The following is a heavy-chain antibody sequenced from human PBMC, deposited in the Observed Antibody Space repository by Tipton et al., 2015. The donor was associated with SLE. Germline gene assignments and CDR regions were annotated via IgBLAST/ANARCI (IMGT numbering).Heavy chain of an antibody. D-gene: IGHD3-10*01. CDR3: ARERGYFDL. CDR2: IYYSGST. Sequence: TLSLTCTVSGGSISSSSYYWGWIRQPPGKGLEWIGSIYYSGSTYYNPSLKSRVTISVDTSKNQFSLKLSSVTAADTAVYYCARERGYFDLWGRGTLVTVSS. CDR1: GGSISSSSYY. V-gene: IGHV4-39*07. J-gene: IGHJ2*01.